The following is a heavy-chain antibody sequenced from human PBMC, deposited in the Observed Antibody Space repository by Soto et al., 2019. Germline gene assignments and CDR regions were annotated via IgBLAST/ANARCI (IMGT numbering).Heavy chain of an antibody. D-gene: IGHD6-13*01. Sequence: SQTLSLTCAISGDSGSSNSAAWNWIRTSPSRGLEWLGRTYYRSKWYNDYAVSVKSRITINPDTSKNQFSLQLNSVTPEDTAVYYCARGRAAAGMGAFDYWGQGTLVTVPQ. CDR2: TYYRSKWYN. CDR3: ARGRAAAGMGAFDY. V-gene: IGHV6-1*01. J-gene: IGHJ4*02. CDR1: GDSGSSNSAA.